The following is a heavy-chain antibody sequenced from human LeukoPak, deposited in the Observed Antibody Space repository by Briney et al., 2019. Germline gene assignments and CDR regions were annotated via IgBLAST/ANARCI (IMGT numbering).Heavy chain of an antibody. CDR3: ARDFRALAVAGPWAFDI. D-gene: IGHD6-19*01. Sequence: SETLSLTCTVSGYSISSGYYWGWIRQPPGKGLEWIGSIYYSGSTYYNPSLKSRVTISVDTSKNQFSLKLSSVTAADTAVYYCARDFRALAVAGPWAFDIWGQGTMVTVSS. V-gene: IGHV4-38-2*02. CDR2: IYYSGST. CDR1: GYSISSGYY. J-gene: IGHJ3*02.